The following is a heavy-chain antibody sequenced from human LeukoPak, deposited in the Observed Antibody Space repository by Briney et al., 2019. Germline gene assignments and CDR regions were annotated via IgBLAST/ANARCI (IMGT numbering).Heavy chain of an antibody. CDR3: ARDWARYDSSATSAFQH. D-gene: IGHD3-22*01. V-gene: IGHV3-48*02. J-gene: IGHJ1*01. CDR2: IISSSTI. CDR1: GFTFSSYS. Sequence: GGSLRLSCAASGFTFSSYSMNWVRQAPGKGLGWVAYIISSSTIYYADSVKGRFTISRDNAKNSLYLQMHSLRDEDTAVYYCARDWARYDSSATSAFQHWGQGTLVTVSS.